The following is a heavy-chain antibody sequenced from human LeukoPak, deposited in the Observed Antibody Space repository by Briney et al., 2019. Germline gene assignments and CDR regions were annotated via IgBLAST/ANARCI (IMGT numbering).Heavy chain of an antibody. CDR1: GYTFTSYD. D-gene: IGHD3-22*01. CDR2: MNPNSGNT. Sequence: GASVKVSCKASGYTFTSYDINWVRQATGQGLEWMGWMNPNSGNTGYAQKFQGRVTITRNTSISTAYMELSSLRSEDTAVYYCARGGRRRDYYDSSGYYRGTTYYFDYWGQGTLVTVSS. J-gene: IGHJ4*02. CDR3: ARGGRRRDYYDSSGYYRGTTYYFDY. V-gene: IGHV1-8*01.